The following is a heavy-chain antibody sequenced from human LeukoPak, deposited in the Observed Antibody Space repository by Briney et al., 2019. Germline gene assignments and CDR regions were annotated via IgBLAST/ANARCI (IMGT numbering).Heavy chain of an antibody. D-gene: IGHD5-24*01. CDR1: GFTFSTYW. Sequence: GGSLRLSCAASGFTFSTYWMTWVRQAPGVGLEWVATINQDGNAKYYVDSVKGRFAISRDNTKNSLSLQMSSLRDEDSGIYYCATHNYWRKDYWGQGTLVTVSS. J-gene: IGHJ4*02. CDR2: INQDGNAK. CDR3: ATHNYWRKDY. V-gene: IGHV3-7*01.